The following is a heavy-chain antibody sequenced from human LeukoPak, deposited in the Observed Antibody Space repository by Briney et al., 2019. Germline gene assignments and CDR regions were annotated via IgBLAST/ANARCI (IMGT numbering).Heavy chain of an antibody. CDR1: GYTFITYY. V-gene: IGHV1-46*01. J-gene: IGHJ3*01. CDR2: INPSGGST. Sequence: ASVKVSCKASGYTFITYYMHWLRQAPGQGLQWMGIINPSGGSTTYAQKFQGRVTMTRDTPTVTAYMELSSLRSEDTAVYYCARGKAASGDVFDFWGQGTMVTVSS. D-gene: IGHD2-15*01. CDR3: ARGKAASGDVFDF.